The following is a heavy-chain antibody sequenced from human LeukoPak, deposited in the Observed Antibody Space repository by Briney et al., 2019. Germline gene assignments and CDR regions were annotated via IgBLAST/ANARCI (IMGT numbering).Heavy chain of an antibody. Sequence: SETLSLTCTVSGGSISSYYWSWIRQPPGKGLEWIGYIYYSGSTNYNPSLKSRVTISVDTSKNQFSLKLSSVTAADTAVYYCATLHYYDSSGYYYGWGFHFDYWGQGTLVTVSS. D-gene: IGHD3-22*01. CDR3: ATLHYYDSSGYYYGWGFHFDY. J-gene: IGHJ4*02. CDR1: GGSISSYY. CDR2: IYYSGST. V-gene: IGHV4-59*08.